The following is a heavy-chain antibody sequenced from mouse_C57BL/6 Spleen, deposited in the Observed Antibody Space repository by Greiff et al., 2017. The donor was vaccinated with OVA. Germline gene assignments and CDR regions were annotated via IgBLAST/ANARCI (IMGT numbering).Heavy chain of an antibody. CDR3: ARIYYYGSNDYFDY. Sequence: VQLQQSGPGLVAPSQSLSLTCTVSGFSLTSYAISWVRQPPGKGLEWLGVLWTGGGTNYNSALNSRLSISTDNSKSHVFLKMNSLQTDDTARYYCARIYYYGSNDYFDYWGQGTTLTVSS. CDR1: GFSLTSYA. J-gene: IGHJ2*01. CDR2: LWTGGGT. D-gene: IGHD1-1*01. V-gene: IGHV2-9-1*01.